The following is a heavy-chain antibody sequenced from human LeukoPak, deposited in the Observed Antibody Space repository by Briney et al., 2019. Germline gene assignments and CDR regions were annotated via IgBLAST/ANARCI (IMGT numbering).Heavy chain of an antibody. Sequence: GGSLRLSCAASGFTFNDYGMHWVRQAPGKGLEWVAFIRYDGSNKYYADSVKGRFTISRDNSKNTLYLQMNSLRAEDTAVYYFAKDLRPSAIRITIFGLPGDYWGQGTLVTVSS. J-gene: IGHJ4*02. D-gene: IGHD3-3*01. CDR2: IRYDGSNK. CDR1: GFTFNDYG. CDR3: AKDLRPSAIRITIFGLPGDY. V-gene: IGHV3-30*02.